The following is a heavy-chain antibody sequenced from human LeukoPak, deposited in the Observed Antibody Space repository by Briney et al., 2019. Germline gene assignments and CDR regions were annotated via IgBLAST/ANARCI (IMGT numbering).Heavy chain of an antibody. J-gene: IGHJ6*03. CDR3: ARCLLYLWNRNFYYYMDV. D-gene: IGHD1-14*01. CDR2: ISVDDQGST. CDR1: EFSFRTYA. Sequence: SGGSLRLSCTTSEFSFRTYAMTWVRQAPGKGLEWVSTISVDDQGSTYYTDSVKGRFTISRDTSQNTLSLQMNSLRGEDTAVYYCARCLLYLWNRNFYYYMDVWGKGTTVTVPS. V-gene: IGHV3-23*01.